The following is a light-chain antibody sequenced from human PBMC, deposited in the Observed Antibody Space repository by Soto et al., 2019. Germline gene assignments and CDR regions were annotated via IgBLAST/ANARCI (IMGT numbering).Light chain of an antibody. J-gene: IGKJ1*01. CDR2: GVS. Sequence: EIVLTQSPGTLSLSPGERATLSCRASQSVSSSYLAWYQQKPGQAPRLLIYGVSSRATGIPDWFSGSGSGTDFTLTISRLEPVDFAVYYCQQYGSSPGTFGQGTKVEIK. V-gene: IGKV3-20*01. CDR3: QQYGSSPGT. CDR1: QSVSSSY.